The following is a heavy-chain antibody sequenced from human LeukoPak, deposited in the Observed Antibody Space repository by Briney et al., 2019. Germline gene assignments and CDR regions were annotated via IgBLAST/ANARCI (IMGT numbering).Heavy chain of an antibody. CDR1: GFTFDDYA. Sequence: PGRSLRLSCAASGFTFDDYAMHWVRQAPGKGLEWVSVIYSGGSTYYADSVKGRFTISRDNSKNTLYLQMNSLRAEDTAVYYCASRVRGVIPYWGQGTLVTVSS. J-gene: IGHJ4*02. V-gene: IGHV3-66*01. CDR3: ASRVRGVIPY. D-gene: IGHD3-10*01. CDR2: IYSGGST.